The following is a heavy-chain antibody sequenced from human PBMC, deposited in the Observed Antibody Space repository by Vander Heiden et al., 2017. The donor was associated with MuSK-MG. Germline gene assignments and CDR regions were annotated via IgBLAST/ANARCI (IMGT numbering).Heavy chain of an antibody. CDR1: GGSFSGYY. Sequence: QVQLQQWGAGLLKPSETLSLTCAVYGGSFSGYYWSWIRQPPGKGLEWIGEINHSGSTNYNPSLKSRVTISVDTSKNQFSLKLSSVTAADTAVYYCARGVRIQLWLKDYYYYYMDVWGKGTTVTVSS. D-gene: IGHD5-18*01. CDR2: INHSGST. V-gene: IGHV4-34*01. CDR3: ARGVRIQLWLKDYYYYYMDV. J-gene: IGHJ6*03.